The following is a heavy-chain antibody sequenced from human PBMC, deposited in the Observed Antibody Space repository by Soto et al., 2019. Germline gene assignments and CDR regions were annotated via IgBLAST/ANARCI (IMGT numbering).Heavy chain of an antibody. J-gene: IGHJ4*02. D-gene: IGHD6-13*01. CDR3: ARSWSLLTTSGHFDY. Sequence: QVQLVQSGAEVKKPGSSVKVSCKASGYTLTSYGISWVRQAPGQGLEWMGWISAYNGNTNYAQKLQGRVTMTTDTSTSTAYMELRSLRSDDTAVYYCARSWSLLTTSGHFDYWGQGTLVTVSS. CDR2: ISAYNGNT. CDR1: GYTLTSYG. V-gene: IGHV1-18*04.